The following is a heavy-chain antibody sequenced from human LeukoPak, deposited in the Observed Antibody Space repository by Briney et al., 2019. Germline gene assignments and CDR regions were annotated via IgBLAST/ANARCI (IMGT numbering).Heavy chain of an antibody. D-gene: IGHD3-10*01. J-gene: IGHJ6*02. V-gene: IGHV4-4*07. CDR2: IYTSGNT. Sequence: SETLSLTCTVSGGSISSYYWSWIRQPAGKGLEWIGRIYTSGNTIHNPSLKSRVTMSVDTSKNHFSLKLSSVTAADTAVYYCARDLVRGVMDHYYGMDVWGQGTTVTVSS. CDR1: GGSISSYY. CDR3: ARDLVRGVMDHYYGMDV.